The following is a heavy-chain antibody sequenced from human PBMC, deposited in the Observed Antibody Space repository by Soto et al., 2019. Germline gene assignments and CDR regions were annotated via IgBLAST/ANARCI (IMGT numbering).Heavy chain of an antibody. CDR1: GFTFGDYV. V-gene: IGHV3-49*04. Sequence: GGSLRLSCTASGFTFGDYVLSWVRQAPGKGPEWVAFIRSKVHGGTTEYAASVKGRFSISRDESETIAYLQMNSLKTEDSGVYYCTVGHDILTGFPYYYGVDVWGQGTTVTVSS. J-gene: IGHJ6*02. CDR2: IRSKVHGGTT. CDR3: TVGHDILTGFPYYYGVDV. D-gene: IGHD3-9*01.